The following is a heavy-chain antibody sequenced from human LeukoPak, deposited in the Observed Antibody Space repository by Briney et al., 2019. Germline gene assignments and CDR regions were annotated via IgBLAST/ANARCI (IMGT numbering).Heavy chain of an antibody. CDR3: AKDYLGVGATIDY. D-gene: IGHD1-26*01. J-gene: IGHJ4*02. Sequence: GGSLRLSCVASGFPFSNYWMTWVRQTPGKGLEWVGRIKRKSDGGTTDYAAPVKGRFTISRDDSKNTLYLQMNSLRAEDTAVYYCAKDYLGVGATIDYWGQGTLVTVSS. CDR1: GFPFSNYW. CDR2: IKRKSDGGTT. V-gene: IGHV3-15*01.